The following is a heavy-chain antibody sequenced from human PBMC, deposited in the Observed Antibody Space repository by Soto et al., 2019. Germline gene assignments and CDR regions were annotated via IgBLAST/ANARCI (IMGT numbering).Heavy chain of an antibody. CDR3: AYIFSGGYSYGFYSYCLDD. V-gene: IGHV4-39*01. CDR1: GGSISSSSYY. CDR2: IFYSGST. J-gene: IGHJ6*02. Sequence: SETLSLTCTVSGGSISSSSYYWGWIRHPPGKGLEWIGSIFYSGSTYYNPSLKSRVTISVDTSKNQFSLKLSSVTAADTAVYYCAYIFSGGYSYGFYSYCLDDWGQRTKVTVSS. D-gene: IGHD5-18*01.